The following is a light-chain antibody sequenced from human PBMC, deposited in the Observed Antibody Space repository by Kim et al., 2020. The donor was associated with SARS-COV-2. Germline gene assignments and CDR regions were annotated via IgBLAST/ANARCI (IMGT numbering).Light chain of an antibody. Sequence: VSPGEGVTLSCRASQRINNNLAWYHQKPGQAPRLVIDGASTRATGIPARFSGSGSGTEFTLTISSLQPEDSAVYYCQQYYLWPRTFGVGTKVDI. J-gene: IGKJ4*02. CDR3: QQYYLWPRT. CDR1: QRINNN. V-gene: IGKV3-15*01. CDR2: GAS.